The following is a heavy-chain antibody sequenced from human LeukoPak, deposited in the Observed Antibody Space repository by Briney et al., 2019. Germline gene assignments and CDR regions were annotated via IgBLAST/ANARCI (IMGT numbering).Heavy chain of an antibody. J-gene: IGHJ6*02. CDR1: GVSISIYY. CDR3: ARDVGMDV. CDR2: IYYSGST. V-gene: IGHV4-59*01. Sequence: SETLSLTCTVSGVSISIYYWSWIRQPPGKGLEWIGYIYYSGSTNYNPSLKSRVTISVDTPKNQFSLKLSSVTAADTAVYYCARDVGMDVWGQGTTVTVSS.